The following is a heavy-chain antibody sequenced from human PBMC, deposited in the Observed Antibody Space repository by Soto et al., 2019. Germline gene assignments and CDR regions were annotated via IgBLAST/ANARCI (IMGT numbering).Heavy chain of an antibody. V-gene: IGHV1-69*04. Sequence: GASVKVSCKASGGTFSSYTISWVRQAPGQGLEWMGRIIPILGIANYAQKFQGRVTITADKSTSTAYMELSSLRSEDTAVYYCARDLGYGGNSGGYWGQGTLVTVSS. D-gene: IGHD4-17*01. J-gene: IGHJ4*02. CDR3: ARDLGYGGNSGGY. CDR1: GGTFSSYT. CDR2: IIPILGIA.